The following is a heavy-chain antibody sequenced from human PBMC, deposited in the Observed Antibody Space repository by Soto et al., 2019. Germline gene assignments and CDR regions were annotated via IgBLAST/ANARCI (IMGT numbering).Heavy chain of an antibody. J-gene: IGHJ1*01. Sequence: PGGSLRLSCAASGFTFSSYAMSWVRQAPGKGLEWVSAISGSGGSTYYADSVKGRFTISRDNSKNTLYLQMYSLRAEDTAVYYCAKDFYGSGSYSYFQHWGQGTLVTVSS. CDR1: GFTFSSYA. CDR3: AKDFYGSGSYSYFQH. CDR2: ISGSGGST. V-gene: IGHV3-23*01. D-gene: IGHD3-10*01.